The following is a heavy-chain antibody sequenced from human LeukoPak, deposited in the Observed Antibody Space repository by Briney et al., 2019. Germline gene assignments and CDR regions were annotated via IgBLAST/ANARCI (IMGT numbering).Heavy chain of an antibody. CDR3: ARDSVELERRNWFDP. J-gene: IGHJ5*02. CDR1: PYTFNKYY. V-gene: IGHV1-46*02. CDR2: INPRGRSA. Sequence: ASVKVSCKASPYTFNKYYIHWVRQAPGQGLEWMGVINPRGRSASYAQRFQGKVTMTRDTSTSTVYMDLSSLTSEDTAVYYCARDSVELERRNWFDPWGQGTLVTVSS. D-gene: IGHD1-1*01.